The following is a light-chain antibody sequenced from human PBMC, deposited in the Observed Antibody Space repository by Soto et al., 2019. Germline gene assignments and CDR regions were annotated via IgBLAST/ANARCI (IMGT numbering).Light chain of an antibody. CDR2: GAS. CDR1: QSVPRTY. J-gene: IGKJ1*01. CDR3: QQYGSSYWT. Sequence: DIVLTQSPGSLSLPPGERATLSSRASQSVPRTYLAWYQQKPGQTPSLLIYGASTRATGIPDRFSGSGSGPDFTLTISRLEPEDFGVYYCQQYGSSYWTSGQGTKVDIK. V-gene: IGKV3-20*01.